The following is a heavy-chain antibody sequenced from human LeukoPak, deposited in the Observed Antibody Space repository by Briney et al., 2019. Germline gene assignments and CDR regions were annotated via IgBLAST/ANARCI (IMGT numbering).Heavy chain of an antibody. CDR3: ATHHTSRYSHYYFDY. CDR1: GFAFSSYA. CDR2: IGGSDGAT. Sequence: SGGSLRLSCAASGFAFSSYAMTWVRQAPGKGLGWVSAIGGSDGATYYADSVKGRFTISRDNSKNTLYLRVNSLRAEDTAVYYCATHHTSRYSHYYFDYWGQGTLVTVSS. J-gene: IGHJ4*02. V-gene: IGHV3-23*01. D-gene: IGHD2-21*01.